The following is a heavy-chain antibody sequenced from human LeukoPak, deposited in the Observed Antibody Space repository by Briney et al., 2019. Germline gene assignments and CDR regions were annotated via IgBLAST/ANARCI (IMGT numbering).Heavy chain of an antibody. CDR1: GFTFSSYG. V-gene: IGHV3-30*03. D-gene: IGHD2-2*01. CDR3: AIIPRGYCSSTSCPSYYGMYV. J-gene: IGHJ6*04. CDR2: ISYDGSNK. Sequence: GGSLRLSCAASGFTFSSYGMHWVRQAPGKGLEWVAVISYDGSNKYYADSVKGRFTISRDNSKNTLYLQMNSLRAEDTAVYYCAIIPRGYCSSTSCPSYYGMYVWGKGTTVTVSS.